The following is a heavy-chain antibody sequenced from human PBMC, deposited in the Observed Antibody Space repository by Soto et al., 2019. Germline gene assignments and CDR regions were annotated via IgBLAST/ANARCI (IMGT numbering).Heavy chain of an antibody. CDR3: AASIFYYGMDV. CDR1: GYTFTNYW. V-gene: IGHV5-51*01. J-gene: IGHJ6*02. Sequence: PWESLKISCKGSGYTFTNYWIGWVRQMPGKGLEWMGIIYPGDSDTKYNPSFQGQVTISADKSITTTYLQWSSLKASDTAIYYCAASIFYYGMDVWGQVTTVTVSS. CDR2: IYPGDSDT.